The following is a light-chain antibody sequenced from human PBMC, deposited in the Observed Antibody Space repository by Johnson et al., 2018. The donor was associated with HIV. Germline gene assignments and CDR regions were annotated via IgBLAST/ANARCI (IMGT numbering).Light chain of an antibody. J-gene: IGLJ1*01. CDR2: DNN. CDR3: GTWDSSLSAYV. V-gene: IGLV1-51*01. Sequence: QSVLTQPPSVSAAPGQKVTISCSGSSSNIGNNYVSWYQQLPGTAPKLLIYDNNKRPSGIPDRFSGSKSGTSATLDITGLQTGDEADYYCGTWDSSLSAYVFGTGTKGTVL. CDR1: SSNIGNNY.